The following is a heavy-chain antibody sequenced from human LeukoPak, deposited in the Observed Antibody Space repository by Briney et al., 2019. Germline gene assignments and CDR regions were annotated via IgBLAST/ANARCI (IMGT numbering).Heavy chain of an antibody. CDR1: GYSISSGYY. V-gene: IGHV4-38-2*02. D-gene: IGHD1-26*01. Sequence: SSETLSLTCTVSGYSISSGYYWGWIRQSPGKGLEWIANIYHSGSTYYNPSLKSRVTISVDTSKNQFSLKLSSVTAADTAVYYCASYSGSYYDFDYWGQGTLVTVSS. CDR3: ASYSGSYYDFDY. CDR2: IYHSGST. J-gene: IGHJ4*02.